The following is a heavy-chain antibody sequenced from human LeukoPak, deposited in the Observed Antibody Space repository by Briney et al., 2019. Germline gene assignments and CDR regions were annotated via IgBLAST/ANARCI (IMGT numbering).Heavy chain of an antibody. Sequence: PGGSLRLSCAASGFTFSSYAMHWVRQAPGKGLEWVAVISYDGSNKYYADSVKGRFTISRDNSKNTLYLQMNSLRAEDTAVYYCAGGNSGYLFDYWGQGTLVTVSS. CDR1: GFTFSSYA. D-gene: IGHD3-22*01. CDR2: ISYDGSNK. J-gene: IGHJ4*02. CDR3: AGGNSGYLFDY. V-gene: IGHV3-30*04.